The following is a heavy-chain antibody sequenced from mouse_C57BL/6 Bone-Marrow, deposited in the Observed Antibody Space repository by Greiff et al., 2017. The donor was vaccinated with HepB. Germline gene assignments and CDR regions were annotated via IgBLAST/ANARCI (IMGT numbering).Heavy chain of an antibody. CDR3: ARPGGGIYYYGSIFDY. CDR2: ISSGGSYT. J-gene: IGHJ2*01. D-gene: IGHD1-1*01. V-gene: IGHV5-6*01. CDR1: GFTFSSYG. Sequence: EVHLVESGGDLVKPGGSLKLSCAASGFTFSSYGMSWVRQTPDKRLEWVATISSGGSYTYYPDSVKGRFTISRDNAKNTLYLQMSSLKSEDTAMYYCARPGGGIYYYGSIFDYWGQGTTLTVSS.